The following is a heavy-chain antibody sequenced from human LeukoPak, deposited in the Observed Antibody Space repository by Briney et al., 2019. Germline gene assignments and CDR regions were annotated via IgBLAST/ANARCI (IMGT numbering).Heavy chain of an antibody. Sequence: SETLSLTCTVSGGSISSYYWTWIRQPPGKGLEWIGYIDYSGSTNYNPSLKSRVIISVDTSKNQFSLKLSSVTAADTAVYFCARTDGKQLPPRFWGQGTLVTVSS. CDR3: ARTDGKQLPPRF. V-gene: IGHV4-59*08. J-gene: IGHJ4*02. CDR2: IDYSGST. CDR1: GGSISSYY. D-gene: IGHD5-18*01.